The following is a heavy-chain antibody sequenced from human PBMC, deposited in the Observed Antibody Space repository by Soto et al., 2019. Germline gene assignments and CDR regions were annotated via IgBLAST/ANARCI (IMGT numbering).Heavy chain of an antibody. CDR2: ISWDDDK. J-gene: IGHJ5*02. D-gene: IGHD6-19*01. CDR3: AGRREQWLANNRFDP. V-gene: IGHV2-5*02. CDR1: GFSLSTSGVG. Sequence: QITLKESGPTLVKPTQTLTLTCTFSGFSLSTSGVGVGWIRQPPGKALEWLALISWDDDKRYSPSLKSRLTSTKDTAKHQVVLTMTDMDPVDTATYYCAGRREQWLANNRFDPWGQGTLVTVSS.